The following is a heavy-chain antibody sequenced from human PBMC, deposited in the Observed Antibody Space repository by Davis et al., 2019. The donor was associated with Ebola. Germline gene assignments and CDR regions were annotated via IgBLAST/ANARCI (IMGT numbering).Heavy chain of an antibody. Sequence: GESLKISCKGSGYSFTSYWIGWVRQMPGKGLEWMGIIYPGDSDTRYSPSFQGQVTISADKSISTAYLQWSSLKASDTAMYYCAKLEYCSSTSCYTRGGFDPWGQGTLVTVSS. D-gene: IGHD2-2*02. J-gene: IGHJ5*02. V-gene: IGHV5-51*01. CDR2: IYPGDSDT. CDR1: GYSFTSYW. CDR3: AKLEYCSSTSCYTRGGFDP.